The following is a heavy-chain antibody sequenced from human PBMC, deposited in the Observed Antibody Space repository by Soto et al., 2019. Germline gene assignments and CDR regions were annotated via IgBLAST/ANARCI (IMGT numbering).Heavy chain of an antibody. CDR1: GFPFSTYA. V-gene: IGHV3-30*18. CDR3: AKVAVQCFDWLSGGIDY. CDR2: VSYDGRQK. D-gene: IGHD3-9*01. Sequence: QVQLVESGGGVVQPGRSLRLSCAASGFPFSTYAMHWVRQAPGKGLDWVAVVSYDGRQKYHGDSVKGRFSTSRDNSKNTVDLQMTVLRVEASPIYYCAKVAVQCFDWLSGGIDYWGQGTLVTVSS. J-gene: IGHJ4*02.